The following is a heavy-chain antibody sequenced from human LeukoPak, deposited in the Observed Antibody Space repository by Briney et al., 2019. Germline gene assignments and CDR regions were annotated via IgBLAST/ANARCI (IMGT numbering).Heavy chain of an antibody. V-gene: IGHV3-30-3*01. CDR2: ISYDGNNK. CDR1: GFTFSSCA. J-gene: IGHJ6*02. Sequence: GRSLRLSCAASGFTFSSCALHWVRQAPGKGLEWVAIISYDGNNKYYADSVKGRFIISRDNSKSTLYLQMNSLRAGDTAVYYCARSGRDYYYGMDVWGQGTTVTVSS. CDR3: ARSGRDYYYGMDV.